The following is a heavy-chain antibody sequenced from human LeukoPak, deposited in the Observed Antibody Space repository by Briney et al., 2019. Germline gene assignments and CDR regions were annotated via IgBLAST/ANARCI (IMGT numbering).Heavy chain of an antibody. CDR1: GGSISSSSYY. D-gene: IGHD4-17*01. CDR2: IYYSGST. J-gene: IGHJ3*02. CDR3: ASGTTVTTDAFDI. V-gene: IGHV4-39*07. Sequence: SETLSLTCTVSGGSISSSSYYWGWIRQPPGKGLEWIGSIYYSGSTYYNPSLKSRVTISVDTSKNQFSLKLSSVTAADTAVYYCASGTTVTTDAFDIWGQGTMVTVSS.